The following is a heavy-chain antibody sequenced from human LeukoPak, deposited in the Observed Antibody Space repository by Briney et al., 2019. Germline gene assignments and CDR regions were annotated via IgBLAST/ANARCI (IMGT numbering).Heavy chain of an antibody. V-gene: IGHV4-34*01. D-gene: IGHD6-13*01. J-gene: IGHJ3*02. CDR3: ARRHRGYSSSWTKGDAFDI. CDR2: INHSGST. Sequence: SETLSLTCAVYGGSFSGYYWSWIRQPPGKGLEWIGEINHSGSTNYNPSLKSRVTISVDTSKNQFSLKLSSVTAADTAVYYCARRHRGYSSSWTKGDAFDIWGQGTMVTVSS. CDR1: GGSFSGYY.